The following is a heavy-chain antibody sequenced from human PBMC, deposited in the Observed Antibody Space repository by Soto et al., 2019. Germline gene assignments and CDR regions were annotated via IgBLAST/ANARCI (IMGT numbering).Heavy chain of an antibody. D-gene: IGHD1-26*01. V-gene: IGHV3-30*03. CDR1: GFTFSHYG. CDR2: ISYDGSNK. CDR3: ARYSGKYQGPIDY. Sequence: VQLVESGGGVVQPGRSLRLSCAASGFTFSHYGIHWVRQAPGKGLEWLAVISYDGSNKHYADSVKGRFTVSRDNSKNTLYLQMNSLRAEDTAVYFCARYSGKYQGPIDYWGQGNLVTVSS. J-gene: IGHJ4*02.